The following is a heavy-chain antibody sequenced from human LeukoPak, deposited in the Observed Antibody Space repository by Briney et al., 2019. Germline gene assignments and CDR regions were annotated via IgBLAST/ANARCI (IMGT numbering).Heavy chain of an antibody. CDR1: GFTFSTYA. D-gene: IGHD1-26*01. J-gene: IGHJ4*02. CDR2: ISGSGGDT. CDR3: AKANKWESDY. V-gene: IGHV3-23*01. Sequence: GGSLRLSCAASGFTFSTYAMTWVRQAPGKGLEWVSGISGSGGDTYYADSEKGRFTISRDNSKNTLYLQMNSLRVEDTAVYYCAKANKWESDYWGQGTLVTVSS.